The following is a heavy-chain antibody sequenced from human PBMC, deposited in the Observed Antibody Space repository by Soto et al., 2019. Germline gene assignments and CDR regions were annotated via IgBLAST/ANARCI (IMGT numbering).Heavy chain of an antibody. CDR1: GGSMITYD. Sequence: PSETLSLTCTGSGGSMITYDWSGIRQPPGRGLEGIGFIDYAGSTKDNPSLNSRVTISVDTSKNQFSLTVTSVTAADTAVYYCARRLVATETFDYWGQGTLVTVSS. V-gene: IGHV4-59*08. J-gene: IGHJ4*02. D-gene: IGHD5-12*01. CDR3: ARRLVATETFDY. CDR2: IDYAGST.